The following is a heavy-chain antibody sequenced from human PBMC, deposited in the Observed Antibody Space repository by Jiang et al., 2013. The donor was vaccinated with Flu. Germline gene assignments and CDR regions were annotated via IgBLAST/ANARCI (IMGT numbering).Heavy chain of an antibody. CDR2: IIPILAIA. CDR3: ARGPPDDAFDI. J-gene: IGHJ3*02. Sequence: GAEVKKPGSSVKISCKTSGGTFSNYAISWVRQAPGQGLEWMGRIIPILAIANYAQKFQGRVTITADRSTSTAYMELYSLRSEDTAVYYCARGPPDDAFDIWGQGTMVTVSS. V-gene: IGHV1-69*04. CDR1: GGTFSNYA.